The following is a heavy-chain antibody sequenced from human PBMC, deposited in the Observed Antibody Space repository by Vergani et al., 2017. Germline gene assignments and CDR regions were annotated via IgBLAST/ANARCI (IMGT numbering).Heavy chain of an antibody. CDR3: ARAGGWDNWNDVSYFDY. CDR1: GGSISSGDYY. CDR2: IYYSGST. Sequence: QVQLQESGPGLVKPSQTLSLTCTVSGGSISSGDYYWSWIRQHPGKGLEWIGYIYYSGSTYYNPSLKSRVTISVDTSKNQFSLKLSSVTAADTAVYYCARAGGWDNWNDVSYFDYWGQGTLVTVSS. J-gene: IGHJ4*02. V-gene: IGHV4-31*03. D-gene: IGHD1-1*01.